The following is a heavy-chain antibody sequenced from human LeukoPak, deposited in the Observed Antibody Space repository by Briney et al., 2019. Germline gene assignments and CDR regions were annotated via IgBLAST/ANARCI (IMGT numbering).Heavy chain of an antibody. CDR3: AKSDCSPISCYVLDN. CDR1: GFTFNRHA. J-gene: IGHJ4*02. Sequence: GGSLRLSCAASGFTFNRHAMSWVRQAPGKGLEWVSAISGDGADTYHADSVKGRFTIFRDSSTNALYLQMNSLRAEDTAIYYCAKSDCSPISCYVLDNWGQGTLVTVSS. D-gene: IGHD2-2*01. CDR2: ISGDGADT. V-gene: IGHV3-23*01.